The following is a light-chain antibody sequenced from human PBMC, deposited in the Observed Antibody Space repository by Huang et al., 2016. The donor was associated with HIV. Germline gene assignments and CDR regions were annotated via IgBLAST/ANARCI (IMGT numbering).Light chain of an antibody. CDR3: QQRSNWPPLT. V-gene: IGKV3-11*01. CDR1: QSVSSS. CDR2: DAS. J-gene: IGKJ4*01. Sequence: EIVLTQSPATLSLSPGERATLSCRASQSVSSSLAWYQQRPGQAPRLLIYDASNRATSIPARISGSGSGTNFTLTISSLEPEDFAVYYCQQRSNWPPLTFGGGNKVEIK.